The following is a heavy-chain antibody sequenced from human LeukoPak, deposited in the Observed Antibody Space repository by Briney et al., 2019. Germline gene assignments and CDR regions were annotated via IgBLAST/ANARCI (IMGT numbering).Heavy chain of an antibody. CDR1: GFTFSSYD. Sequence: PGRSLRLSCAASGFTFSSYDMHWVRQAPGKGLEWVALIWYDGSNKNYADSVKGRFTISRDNSKNTLFLQMNSLRAEDTAVYYCARDQTLYYYDSSDAFDIWGQGTMVTVSS. CDR3: ARDQTLYYYDSSDAFDI. J-gene: IGHJ3*02. V-gene: IGHV3-33*01. D-gene: IGHD3-22*01. CDR2: IWYDGSNK.